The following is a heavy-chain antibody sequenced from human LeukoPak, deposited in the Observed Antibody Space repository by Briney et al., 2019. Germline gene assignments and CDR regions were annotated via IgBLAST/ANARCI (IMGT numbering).Heavy chain of an antibody. D-gene: IGHD3-10*01. CDR2: ISYDGSNK. CDR3: ARSSRGAGLDY. Sequence: GGSLRLSCAASGFTFSSYAMHWVRQAPGKGLEWVAVISYDGSNKYYADSVKGRFTISRDNSKNTLYLQMNSLRAEDTAVYYCARSSRGAGLDYWGQGTLVTVSS. CDR1: GFTFSSYA. V-gene: IGHV3-30*04. J-gene: IGHJ4*02.